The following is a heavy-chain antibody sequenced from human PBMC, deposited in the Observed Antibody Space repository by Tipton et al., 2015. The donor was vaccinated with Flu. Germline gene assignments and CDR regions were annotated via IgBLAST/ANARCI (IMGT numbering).Heavy chain of an antibody. Sequence: TLSLTCAVSGGSISSGNWWSWVRQSPGKGLEWIGEIYHGGTTNYNPSPKSRVTISLDKSKNQFSLKLTSVTAADTAMYYCAANKGGGSYFDYWGQGILVTVSS. CDR2: IYHGGTT. D-gene: IGHD1-26*01. J-gene: IGHJ4*02. V-gene: IGHV4-4*02. CDR3: AANKGGGSYFDY. CDR1: GGSISSGNW.